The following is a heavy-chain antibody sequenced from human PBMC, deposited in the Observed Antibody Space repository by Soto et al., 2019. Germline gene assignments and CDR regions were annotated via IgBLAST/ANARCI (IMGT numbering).Heavy chain of an antibody. CDR3: ARAVYYYDSSGYYRTWYFYR. J-gene: IGHJ2*01. CDR1: GGAIRRGGYY. CDR2: IYYSGST. D-gene: IGHD3-22*01. V-gene: IGHV4-31*03. Sequence: SEPLSLPCTVSGGAIRRGGYYWSWIRQHPGKGLKWIGYIYYSGSTYYNPSLKSRVTISVDTSKNQFSPKLSSVTAADTAVYYCARAVYYYDSSGYYRTWYFYRWGRGTLVTVSS.